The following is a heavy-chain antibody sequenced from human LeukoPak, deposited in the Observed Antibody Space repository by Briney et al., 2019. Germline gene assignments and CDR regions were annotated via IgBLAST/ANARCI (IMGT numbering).Heavy chain of an antibody. CDR2: MYTLGNT. Sequence: GGSLRLSCAASGFTFSSYWMTWVRQAPGKGLEWVSVMYTLGNTYYADSVRGRFTISRDNSKNTLYLQMNSLRAEDTAVYYCAKRDYYYYYMDVWGKGTTVTISS. J-gene: IGHJ6*03. V-gene: IGHV3-66*01. CDR3: AKRDYYYYYMDV. CDR1: GFTFSSYW.